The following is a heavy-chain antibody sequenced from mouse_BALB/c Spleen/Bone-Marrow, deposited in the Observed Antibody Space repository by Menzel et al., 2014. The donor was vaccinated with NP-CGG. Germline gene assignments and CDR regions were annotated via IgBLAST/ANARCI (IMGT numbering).Heavy chain of an antibody. J-gene: IGHJ2*01. CDR3: TKGNYFFDY. CDR1: GYTFINYW. D-gene: IGHD2-1*01. Sequence: LQQSGSELARPGASVKLSCKASGYTFINYWIHWVKQRPGQGLEWIGNFYPGSGTTNYDEKFKTKATLTVDTFSSTAYMQLSSLTSEDSAVYYCTKGNYFFDYRGQGTTLTVSS. CDR2: FYPGSGTT. V-gene: IGHV1S22*01.